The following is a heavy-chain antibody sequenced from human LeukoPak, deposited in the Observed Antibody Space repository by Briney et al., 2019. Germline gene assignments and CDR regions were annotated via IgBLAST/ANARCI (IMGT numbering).Heavy chain of an antibody. V-gene: IGHV3-64*01. Sequence: GSLRLSCAASGFTFSSFAVHWVRQAPGKGLEYVSAFSSNGGGTYYANSVKGRFTISRDNSKNTLYLQMGSLRAEDMAVYYCARQVAAAAYFDYWGQGTLVTVSS. J-gene: IGHJ4*02. D-gene: IGHD6-13*01. CDR3: ARQVAAAAYFDY. CDR2: FSSNGGGT. CDR1: GFTFSSFA.